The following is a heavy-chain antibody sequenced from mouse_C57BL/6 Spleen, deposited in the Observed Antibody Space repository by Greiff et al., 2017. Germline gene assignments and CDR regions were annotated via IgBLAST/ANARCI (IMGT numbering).Heavy chain of an antibody. V-gene: IGHV1-52*01. CDR1: GYTFTSYW. J-gene: IGHJ2*01. CDR3: ARRDYYGSSPYYFDY. Sequence: VQLQQPGAELVRPGSSVKLSCKASGYTFTSYWMHWVKQRPIQGLEWIGNIDPSDSETHSNQKFKDKATLTVDKSSSTAYMQLSSLTSEDSAVYYCARRDYYGSSPYYFDYWGQGTTLTVSS. D-gene: IGHD1-1*01. CDR2: IDPSDSET.